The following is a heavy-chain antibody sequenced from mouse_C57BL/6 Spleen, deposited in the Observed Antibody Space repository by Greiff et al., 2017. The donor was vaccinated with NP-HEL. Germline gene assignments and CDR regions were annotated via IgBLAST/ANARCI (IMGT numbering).Heavy chain of an antibody. Sequence: QVQLQQSGAELVRPGTSVKVSCKASGYAFTNYLIEWVKQRPGQGLEWIGVINPGSGGTNYNEKFKGKATLTADKSSSTAYMQLSSLTSEDSAVYFCARKEYSNPGWFAYWGQGTLVTVSA. D-gene: IGHD2-5*01. CDR1: GYAFTNYL. CDR2: INPGSGGT. CDR3: ARKEYSNPGWFAY. J-gene: IGHJ3*01. V-gene: IGHV1-54*01.